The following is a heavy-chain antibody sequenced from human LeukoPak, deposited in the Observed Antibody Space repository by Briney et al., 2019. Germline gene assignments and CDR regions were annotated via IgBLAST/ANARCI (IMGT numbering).Heavy chain of an antibody. Sequence: GGSLRLSCAASGFTFSSYSMNWVRQAPGKGLEWVSSISSSSSSYIYYADSVKGRFTISRDNAKNSLYLQMNSLRAEDTAVYYCARALKGFTVTNTPFDYWGQGTLVTVSS. CDR1: GFTFSSYS. V-gene: IGHV3-21*01. J-gene: IGHJ4*02. CDR2: ISSSSSSYI. D-gene: IGHD4-17*01. CDR3: ARALKGFTVTNTPFDY.